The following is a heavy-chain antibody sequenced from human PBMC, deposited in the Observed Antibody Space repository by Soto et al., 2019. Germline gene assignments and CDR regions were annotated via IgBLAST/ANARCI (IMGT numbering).Heavy chain of an antibody. CDR3: AKDTNAWLVTPTFDY. Sequence: EVQLLESGGGLVQPGGSLRLSCAASGFTFSSYAMSWARQAPGKGLEWVSAISGSGGSTYYADSVKGRFTISRDNSKNTLYLQMNSLRAEDTAVYYCAKDTNAWLVTPTFDYWGQGTLVTVSS. D-gene: IGHD6-19*01. CDR2: ISGSGGST. V-gene: IGHV3-23*01. CDR1: GFTFSSYA. J-gene: IGHJ4*02.